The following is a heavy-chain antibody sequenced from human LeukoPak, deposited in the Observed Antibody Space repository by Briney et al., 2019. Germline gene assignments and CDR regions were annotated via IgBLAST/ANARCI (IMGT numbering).Heavy chain of an antibody. CDR1: GFTFSSYG. CDR3: VKELVTGGAFDI. CDR2: ISYEGSNK. V-gene: IGHV3-30*18. J-gene: IGHJ3*02. D-gene: IGHD3-16*01. Sequence: GRSLRLSCAASGFTFSSYGIHWVRQAPGEGLEWVAVISYEGSNKYYADSVRSRFTIFRDNSKNTLYLQMNSLRTEDTAVYYCVKELVTGGAFDIWGQGTMVTVSS.